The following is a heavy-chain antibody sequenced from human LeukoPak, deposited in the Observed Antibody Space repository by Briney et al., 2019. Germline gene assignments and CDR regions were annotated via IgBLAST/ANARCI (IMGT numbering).Heavy chain of an antibody. Sequence: GGSLRLSCAASGFIFSDYALNWVRQAPGKGLEWVSHINRETNRIDYAGSVKGRFTISRDNARNSLSLQMKSLRDEDTAVYYCVRDLNWAFDYWGQGTLVTVSS. CDR2: INRETNRI. D-gene: IGHD7-27*01. CDR1: GFIFSDYA. CDR3: VRDLNWAFDY. J-gene: IGHJ4*02. V-gene: IGHV3-48*02.